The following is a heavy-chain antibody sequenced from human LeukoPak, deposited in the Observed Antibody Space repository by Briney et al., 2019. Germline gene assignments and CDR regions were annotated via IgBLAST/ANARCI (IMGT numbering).Heavy chain of an antibody. J-gene: IGHJ5*02. CDR3: ARAWPRVVFGVVTLNWFDP. CDR2: IIPVFGTA. Sequence: SVKVSCKASGGAFSSYAISWVRQAPGQGLEWMGGIIPVFGTANYAQKFQGRVTITADESTSTAYMDLSSLRSEDTAVYYCARAWPRVVFGVVTLNWFDPWGQETLVTVSS. D-gene: IGHD3-3*01. CDR1: GGAFSSYA. V-gene: IGHV1-69*13.